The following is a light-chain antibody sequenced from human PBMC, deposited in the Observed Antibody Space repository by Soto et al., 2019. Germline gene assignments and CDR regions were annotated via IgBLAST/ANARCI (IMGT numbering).Light chain of an antibody. V-gene: IGKV1-9*01. Sequence: DIQLTQSPSFLSASVGDRVTITCRASQGLSSDLAWYQQKPGKAPKLLIYAPSTLQSGVPSRFSGSGSGTEFTLTISSLQPEDFATYYCQQLNSYPITFGQGTRLEIK. CDR1: QGLSSD. CDR2: APS. CDR3: QQLNSYPIT. J-gene: IGKJ5*01.